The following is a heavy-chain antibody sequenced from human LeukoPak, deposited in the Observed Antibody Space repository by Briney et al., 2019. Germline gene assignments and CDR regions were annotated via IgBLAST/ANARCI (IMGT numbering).Heavy chain of an antibody. J-gene: IGHJ4*02. V-gene: IGHV3-48*03. CDR2: ISSSGSTV. CDR3: ARGPSVGSSWYSEL. CDR1: GFTFRNYE. D-gene: IGHD6-13*01. Sequence: GGSLRLSCAASGFTFRNYEMNWVRQAPEKGPGWVSYISSSGSTVYYADSVKGRFTISRDNAKNSLYLQMNSLRTEDNALFFCARGPSVGSSWYSELWSEGTVVTVFS.